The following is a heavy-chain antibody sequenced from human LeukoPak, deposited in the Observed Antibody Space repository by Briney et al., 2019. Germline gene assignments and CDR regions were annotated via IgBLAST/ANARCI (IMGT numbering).Heavy chain of an antibody. CDR1: GFSLSTSGVG. Sequence: SGPTLVKPTQTLTLTCTFSGFSLSTSGVGVGWIRQPPGKALEWLALIYWDDDKRYSPSLKSRLTITKDTSKNQVVLTMTNTDPVDTATYYCAHRGSGGYEFLEWLVYFDYWGQGTLVTVSS. CDR3: AHRGSGGYEFLEWLVYFDY. V-gene: IGHV2-5*02. J-gene: IGHJ4*02. D-gene: IGHD3-3*01. CDR2: IYWDDDK.